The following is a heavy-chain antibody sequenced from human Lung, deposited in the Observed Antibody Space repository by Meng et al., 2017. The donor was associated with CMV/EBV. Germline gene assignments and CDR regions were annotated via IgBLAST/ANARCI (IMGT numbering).Heavy chain of an antibody. V-gene: IGHV3-30*04. CDR2: ISYDGSNK. J-gene: IGHJ6*02. CDR1: GFTFSSYA. D-gene: IGHD3-22*01. Sequence: GGSXRLXCAASGFTFSSYAMHWVRQAPGKGLEWVAVISYDGSNKYYADSVKGRFTISRDNSKNTLYLQMNSLRAEDTAVYYCARAIRGFYYYYGMDVWGQGXTVTFSS. CDR3: ARAIRGFYYYYGMDV.